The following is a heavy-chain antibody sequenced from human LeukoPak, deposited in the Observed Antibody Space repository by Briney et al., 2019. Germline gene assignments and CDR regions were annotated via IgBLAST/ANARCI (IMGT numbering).Heavy chain of an antibody. V-gene: IGHV1-18*01. Sequence: ASVTVSCKASGYTFTNYGVSWVRQAPGQGLEWMGWINAYNGDTHYARNLQGRLTMTTDTSTSTAFMELRSLRPDDTAVYYCARWGLVAPGTYYYYYMDVWGRGTTVTVSS. J-gene: IGHJ6*03. CDR1: GYTFTNYG. D-gene: IGHD2-2*01. CDR2: INAYNGDT. CDR3: ARWGLVAPGTYYYYYMDV.